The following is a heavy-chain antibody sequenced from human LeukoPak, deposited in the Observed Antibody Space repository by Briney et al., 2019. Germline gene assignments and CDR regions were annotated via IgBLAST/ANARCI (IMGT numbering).Heavy chain of an antibody. J-gene: IGHJ4*02. CDR1: GGSISSGGYY. Sequence: SETLSLTCTVFGGSISSGGYYWSWIRQHPRKGLEWIGYIYYSGSTYYNPSLKSRVTISVDTSKNQFSLKLSSVTAADTAVYYCARVMVRTFDYWGQGTLVTVSS. V-gene: IGHV4-31*03. D-gene: IGHD2-21*01. CDR2: IYYSGST. CDR3: ARVMVRTFDY.